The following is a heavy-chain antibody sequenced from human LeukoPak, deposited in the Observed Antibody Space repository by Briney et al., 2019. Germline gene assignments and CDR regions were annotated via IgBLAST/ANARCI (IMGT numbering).Heavy chain of an antibody. CDR2: IYSGGST. CDR3: ARDGSGWYREGGGNYYGMDV. Sequence: PGGSLRLSCAASGFTVSSNYMSWVRQAPGKGLEWVSVIYSGGSTYYADSVKGRFTISRDNSKNTLYLQMNSLRDEDTAVYYCARDGSGWYREGGGNYYGMDVWGQGTTVTVSS. V-gene: IGHV3-53*01. D-gene: IGHD6-19*01. J-gene: IGHJ6*02. CDR1: GFTVSSNY.